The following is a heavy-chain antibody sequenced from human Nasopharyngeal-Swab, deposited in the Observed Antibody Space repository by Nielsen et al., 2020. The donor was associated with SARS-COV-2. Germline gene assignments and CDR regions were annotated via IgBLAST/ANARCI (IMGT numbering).Heavy chain of an antibody. CDR1: GFTFNIYA. CDR2: ISASGGST. J-gene: IGHJ3*01. CDR3: AKDDVVRGDAFDF. V-gene: IGHV3-23*01. Sequence: GESLQISCAASGFTFNIYAMAWVRRAPGRGLEWVSAISASGGSTYYRNSVKGRFSISRDNSKNTLFLQMNSLTVDDTALYYCAKDDVVRGDAFDFWDQGTMVTVSS. D-gene: IGHD3-10*01.